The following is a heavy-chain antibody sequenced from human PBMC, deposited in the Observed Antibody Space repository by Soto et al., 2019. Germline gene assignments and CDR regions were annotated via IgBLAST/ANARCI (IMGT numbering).Heavy chain of an antibody. V-gene: IGHV3-21*01. CDR3: ARGGYDILTAYYYYYGMDV. CDR1: GFTFSSYS. D-gene: IGHD3-9*01. Sequence: PVGSLRLSCAASGFTFSSYSMNWVRQAPGKGLEWVSSISSSSSYIYYADSVKGRFTISRDNAKNSLYLQMNSLRAEDTAVYYCARGGYDILTAYYYYYGMDVWGQGTTVNVSS. CDR2: ISSSSSYI. J-gene: IGHJ6*02.